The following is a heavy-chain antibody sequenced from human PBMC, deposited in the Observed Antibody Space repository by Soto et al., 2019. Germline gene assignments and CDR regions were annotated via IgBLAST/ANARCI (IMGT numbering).Heavy chain of an antibody. J-gene: IGHJ3*02. D-gene: IGHD3-22*01. CDR3: ARGDDSSGYFLDAFDI. V-gene: IGHV1-8*01. CDR2: MNPNSGNT. Sequence: ASVKVSCKASGYTFTSYDINWVRQATRQGLEWMGWMNPNSGNTGYAQKFQGRVTMTRNTSISTAYMELSSLRSEDTAVYYCARGDDSSGYFLDAFDIWGQGTMVTVSS. CDR1: GYTFTSYD.